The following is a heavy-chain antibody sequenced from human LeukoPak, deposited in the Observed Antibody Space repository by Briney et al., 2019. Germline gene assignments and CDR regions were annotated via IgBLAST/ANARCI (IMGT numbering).Heavy chain of an antibody. D-gene: IGHD2-2*01. CDR1: GFTVTSNY. V-gene: IGHV3-48*01. CDR2: ISSSSTTI. J-gene: IGHJ3*02. CDR3: AREQKDIVVVPAAMWSAFDI. Sequence: PGGSLRLSCAVSGFTVTSNYMSWVRQAPGKGLEWVSYISSSSTTIYYADSVKGRFTISRDNAKNSLYLQMNSLRAEDTAVYYCAREQKDIVVVPAAMWSAFDIWGQGTMVTVSS.